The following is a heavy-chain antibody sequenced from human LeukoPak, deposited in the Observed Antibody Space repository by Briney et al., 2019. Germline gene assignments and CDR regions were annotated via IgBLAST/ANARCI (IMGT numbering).Heavy chain of an antibody. V-gene: IGHV5-51*01. CDR3: ARRYCSGGSCYWSDY. CDR1: GYSFTSYW. CDR2: IYPGDSDT. Sequence: GESLKISCKGSGYSFTSYWIGWVRPMPGKGLEWMGIIYPGDSDTRYSPSFQGQVTISADKSISTAYLQWSSLKASDTAMYYCARRYCSGGSCYWSDYWGQGTLVTVSS. D-gene: IGHD2-15*01. J-gene: IGHJ4*02.